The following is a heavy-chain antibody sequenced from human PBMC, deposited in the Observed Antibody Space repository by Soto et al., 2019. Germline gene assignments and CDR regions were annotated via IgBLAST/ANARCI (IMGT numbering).Heavy chain of an antibody. Sequence: EVQLVESGGDLVQPGGSLRLSCAASGFTFSSHWMHWVRRVPGKGLVWVSHINTDGGITGYPDSVKGRVTISRDNAKNTMYLEMDGLRVEDISVYYCTGEAGFCSCTSCWRSAFASCGEVAMVSVSS. V-gene: IGHV3-74*01. CDR3: TGEAGFCSCTSCWRSAFAS. J-gene: IGHJ3*01. CDR2: INTDGGIT. CDR1: GFTFSSHW. D-gene: IGHD2-2*01.